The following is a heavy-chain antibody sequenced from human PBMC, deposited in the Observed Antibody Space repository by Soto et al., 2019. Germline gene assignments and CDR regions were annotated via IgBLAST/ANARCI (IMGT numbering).Heavy chain of an antibody. D-gene: IGHD6-13*01. CDR2: IYYSGST. CDR1: GDSISSSSHY. CDR3: ARQIASSWDSFDY. J-gene: IGHJ4*02. V-gene: IGHV4-39*01. Sequence: SETLSLTCTVYGDSISSSSHYWGWIRQPPGKGLEWIGSIYYSGSTHYNPSLKSQVTISGDSSKNQFSLKVYSVTAADTAVYYCARQIASSWDSFDYGGKGALVTGSS.